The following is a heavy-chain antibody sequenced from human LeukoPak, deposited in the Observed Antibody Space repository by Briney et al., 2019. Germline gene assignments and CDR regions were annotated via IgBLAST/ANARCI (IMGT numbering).Heavy chain of an antibody. D-gene: IGHD2-15*01. CDR1: GGSVSSGSYY. J-gene: IGHJ6*04. V-gene: IGHV4-61*01. Sequence: PSETLSLTCTVSGGSVSSGSYYWSWIRQPPGKGLEWNGYIYYSGSTNYNPSLKSRVTISVDTSKNQFSLKLSSVTAADTAVYYCARGAAGYCSGGSCGYYYYYGMDVWGKGTTVTVSS. CDR2: IYYSGST. CDR3: ARGAAGYCSGGSCGYYYYYGMDV.